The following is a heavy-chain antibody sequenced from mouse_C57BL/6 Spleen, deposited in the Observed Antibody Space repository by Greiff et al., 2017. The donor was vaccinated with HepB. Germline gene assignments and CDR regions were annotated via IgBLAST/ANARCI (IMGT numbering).Heavy chain of an antibody. V-gene: IGHV5-4*03. CDR1: GFTFSSYA. CDR3: ARLYDYVYFDD. CDR2: ISDGGSYT. J-gene: IGHJ2*01. D-gene: IGHD2-4*01. Sequence: EVMLVESGGGLVKPGGSLKLSCAASGFTFSSYAMSWVRQTPEKRLEWVATISDGGSYTYYPDNVKGRFTISRDNAKNNLYLQMSHLKSEDTAMYYCARLYDYVYFDDWGQGTTLTVSS.